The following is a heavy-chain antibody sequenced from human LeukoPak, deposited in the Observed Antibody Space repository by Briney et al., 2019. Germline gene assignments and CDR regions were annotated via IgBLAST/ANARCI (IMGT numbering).Heavy chain of an antibody. CDR2: INPNSGGGT. V-gene: IGHV1-2*06. CDR1: GYTFTDYY. CDR3: VRIINGWYYFDY. D-gene: IGHD6-19*01. Sequence: GASAKVSCKASGYTFTDYYMHWVRQAPGQGLEWMGRINPNSGGGTNYAQKFQGRVTMTRDTSISTAYMELSRLRSDDTAVYYCVRIINGWYYFDYWGQGTLVTVSS. J-gene: IGHJ4*02.